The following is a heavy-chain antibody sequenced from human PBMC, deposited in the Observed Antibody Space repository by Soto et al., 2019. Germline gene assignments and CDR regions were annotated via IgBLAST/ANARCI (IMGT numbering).Heavy chain of an antibody. CDR1: GFIASSNY. V-gene: IGHV3-66*04. J-gene: IGHJ5*02. Sequence: GGSLRLSCAASGFIASSNYMSWVRQAPGKGLEWVSVIYTGGSTYYADSVKGRFTISRDNSKNTLYLQMYSLRAEDTAVYYCAGHDWFDPWGQGTLVTVSS. CDR2: IYTGGST. CDR3: AGHDWFDP.